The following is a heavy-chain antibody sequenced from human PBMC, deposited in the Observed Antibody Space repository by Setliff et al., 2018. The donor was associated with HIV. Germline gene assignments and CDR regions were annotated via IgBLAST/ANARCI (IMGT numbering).Heavy chain of an antibody. Sequence: NPSETLSLTCIVSGASISSDTWSWIRQPPGKGLQWIGFIYNTEITNYNPSLKSRVTISTDTSKNQFSLNVRSVTAADTAVYFCAKSSPSIGYISDHWGQGTLVTVSS. J-gene: IGHJ4*02. CDR2: IYNTEIT. V-gene: IGHV4-59*03. CDR3: AKSSPSIGYISDH. D-gene: IGHD5-12*01. CDR1: GASISSDT.